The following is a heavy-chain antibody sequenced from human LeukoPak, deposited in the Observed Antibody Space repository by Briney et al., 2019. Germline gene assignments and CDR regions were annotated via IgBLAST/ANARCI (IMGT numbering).Heavy chain of an antibody. CDR1: GFTFSSYA. D-gene: IGHD4-11*01. Sequence: QSGGSLRLSCAASGFTFSSYAIHWVRQAPGKGLEWVAVISYDGSNKYYADSVKGRFTITRDNSANTLYLQMNSLRTEDTAVYYCAKLTTLTTNKTSPWGQGTLVTVSS. CDR2: ISYDGSNK. CDR3: AKLTTLTTNKTSP. J-gene: IGHJ5*01. V-gene: IGHV3-30*18.